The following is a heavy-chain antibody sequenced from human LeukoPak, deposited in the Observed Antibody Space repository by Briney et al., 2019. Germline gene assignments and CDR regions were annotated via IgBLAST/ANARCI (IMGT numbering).Heavy chain of an antibody. D-gene: IGHD3-3*01. CDR3: ARVYDFWSGHPLY. V-gene: IGHV4-39*07. CDR1: GGSISSSSYY. CDR2: IYYSGST. Sequence: SETLSLTCTVSGGSISSSSYYWGWIRQPPGKGLEWIGSIYYSGSTYYNPSLKSRVTISVDTSKNQFSLKLSSVTAADTAVYYCARVYDFWSGHPLYWGQGTLVTVSS. J-gene: IGHJ4*02.